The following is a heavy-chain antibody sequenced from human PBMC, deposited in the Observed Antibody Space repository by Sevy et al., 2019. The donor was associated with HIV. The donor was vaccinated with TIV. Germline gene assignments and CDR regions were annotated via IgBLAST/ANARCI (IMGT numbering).Heavy chain of an antibody. D-gene: IGHD1-20*01. CDR1: GYTFTSYG. CDR2: ISAYNGNT. CDR3: ARVPLGYNWNPTYYFDY. Sequence: ASMKVSCKASGYTFTSYGISWVRQAPGQGLEWMGWISAYNGNTNYAQKLQGRVTMTTDTSTSTAYMELRSLRSDDTAVYYCARVPLGYNWNPTYYFDYWGQGTLVTVSS. J-gene: IGHJ4*02. V-gene: IGHV1-18*01.